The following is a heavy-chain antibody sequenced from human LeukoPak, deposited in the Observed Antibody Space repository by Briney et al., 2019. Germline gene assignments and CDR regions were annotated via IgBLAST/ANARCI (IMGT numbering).Heavy chain of an antibody. Sequence: ASVKVSCKASGYTFTASFLHWVRQAPGQGLERMGWINPSSGDTNSVQKFQDRVTMTRDTSINTAYMELSRLRSDDTAVYYCAREILRRGWFDTWGQGTLITVSS. V-gene: IGHV1-2*02. J-gene: IGHJ5*02. CDR1: GYTFTASF. D-gene: IGHD3-16*01. CDR3: AREILRRGWFDT. CDR2: INPSSGDT.